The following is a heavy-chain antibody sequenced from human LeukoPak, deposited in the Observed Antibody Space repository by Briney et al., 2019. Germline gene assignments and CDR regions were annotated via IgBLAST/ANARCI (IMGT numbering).Heavy chain of an antibody. CDR2: IYTSGST. CDR3: ARGLPTLMEEDNAFDI. D-gene: IGHD2-8*01. V-gene: IGHV4-61*02. Sequence: PSETLSLTCTVSGGSISSGSYYWSWIRQPAGKGLEWIGRIYTSGSTNYNPSLKSRVTISVDTSKNQFSLKLSSVTAADTAVYYCARGLPTLMEEDNAFDIWGQGTMVTVSS. CDR1: GGSISSGSYY. J-gene: IGHJ3*02.